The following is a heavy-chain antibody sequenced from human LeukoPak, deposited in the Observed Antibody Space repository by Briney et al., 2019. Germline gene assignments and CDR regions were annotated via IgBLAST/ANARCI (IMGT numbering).Heavy chain of an antibody. CDR2: INHSGST. J-gene: IGHJ4*02. D-gene: IGHD5-24*01. V-gene: IGHV4-34*01. CDR3: ARHPVKMVPSHFDY. CDR1: GGSFSGYY. Sequence: PSETLSLTCAVYGGSFSGYYWSWIRQPPGKGLEWIGEINHSGSTNYNPSLKSRVTISVDTSKNQFSLKLSSVTAADTAVYYCARHPVKMVPSHFDYWGQGTLVTVSS.